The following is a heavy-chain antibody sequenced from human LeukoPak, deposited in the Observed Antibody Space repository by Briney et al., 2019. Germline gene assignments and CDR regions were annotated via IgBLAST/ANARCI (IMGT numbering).Heavy chain of an antibody. CDR1: GYTFTGYY. CDR3: ARDSELLWFGELPGFSDY. J-gene: IGHJ4*02. CDR2: INPNSGGT. D-gene: IGHD3-10*01. V-gene: IGHV1-2*02. Sequence: ASVKVSCKASGYTFTGYYMHWVRQAPGQGLEWMGWINPNSGGTNYAQKFQGRVTMTRDTSISTAYMELSRLRSDDTAVYYCARDSELLWFGELPGFSDYWGQGTLVTVSS.